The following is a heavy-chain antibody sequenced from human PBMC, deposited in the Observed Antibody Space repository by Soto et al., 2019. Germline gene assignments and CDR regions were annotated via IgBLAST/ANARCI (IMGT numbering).Heavy chain of an antibody. CDR3: AARAERAGGPYYYGMDV. J-gene: IGHJ6*02. D-gene: IGHD6-13*01. Sequence: SVKVSCKASGGTFSSYAISWVRQAPGQGLEWMGGIIPIFGTANYAQKFQGRVTITADESTSTAYMELSSLRSEDTAVYYCAARAERAGGPYYYGMDVWGQGTTVTVSS. CDR2: IIPIFGTA. V-gene: IGHV1-69*13. CDR1: GGTFSSYA.